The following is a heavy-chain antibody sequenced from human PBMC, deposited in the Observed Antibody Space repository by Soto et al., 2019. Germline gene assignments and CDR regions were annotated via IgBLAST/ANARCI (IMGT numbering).Heavy chain of an antibody. CDR3: VRGYSHNSGAFDL. CDR1: GFNFSSYG. CDR2: IWYDGSNK. Sequence: QVQVVESGGGVVQPGRSLRLSCAASGFNFSSYGMHWVRQAPGKGLERVAVIWYDGSNKYYAESVKDRFTIYRDNSKNKLYMQMNSLRAEDTAVDYCVRGYSHNSGAFDLWGQGTLVSVSS. J-gene: IGHJ3*01. D-gene: IGHD5-18*01. V-gene: IGHV3-33*01.